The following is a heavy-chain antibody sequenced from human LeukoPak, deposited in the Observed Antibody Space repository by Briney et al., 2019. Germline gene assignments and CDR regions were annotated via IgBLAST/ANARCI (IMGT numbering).Heavy chain of an antibody. D-gene: IGHD6-13*01. CDR2: ISGSGGST. CDR1: GFTFSSYA. Sequence: PGGSLRLSCAASGFTFSSYAMSWVRQAPGKGLEWVSAISGSGGSTYYADSVKGRFTISRDNSKNTLYLQMNSLRAEDTAVYYCAKDVSRQQLVPNGFDYWGQGTLVTVSS. CDR3: AKDVSRQQLVPNGFDY. J-gene: IGHJ4*02. V-gene: IGHV3-23*01.